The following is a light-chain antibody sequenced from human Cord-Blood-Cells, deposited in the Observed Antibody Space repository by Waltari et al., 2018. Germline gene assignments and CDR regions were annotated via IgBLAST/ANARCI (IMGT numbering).Light chain of an antibody. V-gene: IGLV2-18*02. CDR2: EVS. J-gene: IGLJ1*01. CDR3: SSYTSSSTYV. Sequence: QSALTQPPSVSGSPGQSVTISCTGTSSDVGSYNRVSWYQQPPGTAPKLMIYEVSTRPSGVPVRFSGSKSGNAASLTISGLQAEDEADYYCSSYTSSSTYVFGTGTKVTVL. CDR1: SSDVGSYNR.